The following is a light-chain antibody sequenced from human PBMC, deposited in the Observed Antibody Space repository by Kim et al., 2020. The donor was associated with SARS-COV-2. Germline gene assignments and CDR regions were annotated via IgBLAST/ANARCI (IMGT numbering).Light chain of an antibody. CDR1: NIGSKS. Sequence: APGKTARITCGGTNIGSKSVHWYQQKPGQAPVLVIYYDSDRPSGIPERFSGSNSGNTATLTISRVEAGDEADYYCQVWDSSSDPVVFGGGTQLTVL. J-gene: IGLJ2*01. V-gene: IGLV3-21*04. CDR2: YDS. CDR3: QVWDSSSDPVV.